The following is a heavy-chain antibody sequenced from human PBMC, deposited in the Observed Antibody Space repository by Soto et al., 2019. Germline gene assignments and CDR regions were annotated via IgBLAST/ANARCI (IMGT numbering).Heavy chain of an antibody. CDR3: ARDASDCGGDCYHDY. D-gene: IGHD2-21*02. V-gene: IGHV1-18*01. J-gene: IGHJ4*02. Sequence: QVQLVQSGAEVKKPGASVKVSCKASGYTFTSYGISWVRQAPGQGLEWMGWISAYNGNTNDAQKLQGRVTMTTDTSTSTADMELRSLRSDDTAVYYCARDASDCGGDCYHDYWGQGTLVTVSS. CDR2: ISAYNGNT. CDR1: GYTFTSYG.